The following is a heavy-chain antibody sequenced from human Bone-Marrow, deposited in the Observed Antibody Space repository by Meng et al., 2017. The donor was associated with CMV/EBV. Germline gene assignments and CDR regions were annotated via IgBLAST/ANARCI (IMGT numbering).Heavy chain of an antibody. J-gene: IGHJ5*02. CDR1: GGTFSSYA. CDR3: ARAGGYYDSSGYYYGRSWFDP. D-gene: IGHD3-22*01. V-gene: IGHV1-69*05. Sequence: SVKVSCKASGGTFSSYAISWVRQAPGQGLEWMGGIIPIFGTANYAQKFQGRVTITTDESTSTAYMELSSLRSEDTAVYYCARAGGYYDSSGYYYGRSWFDPWGQGNLVTVYS. CDR2: IIPIFGTA.